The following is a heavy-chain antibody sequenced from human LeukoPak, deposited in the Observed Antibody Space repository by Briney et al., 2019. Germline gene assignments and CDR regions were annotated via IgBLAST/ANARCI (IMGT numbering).Heavy chain of an antibody. V-gene: IGHV3-7*03. CDR1: GFTFSSYW. Sequence: TGGSLRLSCAASGFTFSSYWMSWVRQAPGKGLEWVANIKQDGSEKYYVDSVKGRFTISRDNAKNSLYLQMNSLRAEDTAVYYCAKDGRNYYDSSGSRGNAFDIWGQGTMVTVSS. CDR2: IKQDGSEK. CDR3: AKDGRNYYDSSGSRGNAFDI. J-gene: IGHJ3*02. D-gene: IGHD3-22*01.